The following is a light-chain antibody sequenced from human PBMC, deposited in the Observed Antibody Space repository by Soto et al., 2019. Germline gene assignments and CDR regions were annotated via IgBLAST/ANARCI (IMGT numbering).Light chain of an antibody. CDR1: SSDVGRYNF. J-gene: IGLJ3*02. CDR2: EAT. Sequence: QSALTQPASVSESPGQSISISCIGTSSDVGRYNFISWYQLYPGRAPKLIIYEATKRPSGISDRFSGSKSGNTASLTITGVRAEDEADYCCCAYAGTSTYWLFGGGTKLTVL. V-gene: IGLV2-23*01. CDR3: CAYAGTSTYWL.